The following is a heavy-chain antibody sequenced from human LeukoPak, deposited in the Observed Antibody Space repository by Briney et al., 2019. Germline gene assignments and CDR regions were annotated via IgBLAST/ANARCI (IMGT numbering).Heavy chain of an antibody. V-gene: IGHV3-23*01. CDR2: ISNNGGYT. D-gene: IGHD2-15*01. Sequence: GGSLRLSCAASGFTFSSSAMGWVRQAPGKGLEWVSAISNNGGYTYYADSVQGRFTISRDNSKSTLCLQMNSLRAEDMAVYYCAKQLGYCSDGSCYFPYWGQGTLVTVSS. CDR1: GFTFSSSA. J-gene: IGHJ4*02. CDR3: AKQLGYCSDGSCYFPY.